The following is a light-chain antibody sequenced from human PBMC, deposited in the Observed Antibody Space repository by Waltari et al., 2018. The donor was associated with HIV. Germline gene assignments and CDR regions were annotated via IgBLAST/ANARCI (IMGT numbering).Light chain of an antibody. Sequence: HSALTQPASVSGSPGQSITISCTGTSSNVGTYNLVSRYQQHPGKAPQLLTDEAERRPAVLDDLFSGSKSGNTAYLTVSGLQAEDEAIYYCCSYAGSDTLVFGGGTSLTIL. CDR2: EAE. J-gene: IGLJ3*02. CDR3: CSYAGSDTLV. V-gene: IGLV2-23*01. CDR1: SSNVGTYNL.